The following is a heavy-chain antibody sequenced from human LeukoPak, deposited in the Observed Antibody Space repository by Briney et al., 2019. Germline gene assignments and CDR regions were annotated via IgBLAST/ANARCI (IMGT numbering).Heavy chain of an antibody. CDR1: GGSISSSSYY. Sequence: SETLSLTCTVSGGSISSSSYYWGWIRQPPGKGLEWIGSIYYSGSTYYNPSLKSRVTISVDTSKNQISLKLSSVTAADTAVYYCARHRIVGASLVDYWGQGTLVTVSS. J-gene: IGHJ4*02. D-gene: IGHD1-26*01. CDR2: IYYSGST. CDR3: ARHRIVGASLVDY. V-gene: IGHV4-39*01.